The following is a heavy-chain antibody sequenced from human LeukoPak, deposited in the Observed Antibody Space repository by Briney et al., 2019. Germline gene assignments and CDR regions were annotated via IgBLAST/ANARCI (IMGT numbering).Heavy chain of an antibody. Sequence: ASVKVSCKASGYTFTGYYIHWVRQAPGQGLEWMGRINPNSGGTDYAQKFQGRVTMTRDTSISTAYMELSRLRSDDTAVYYCARVYYYYDSSGYRSFDYWGQGTLVTVSS. CDR2: INPNSGGT. D-gene: IGHD3-22*01. CDR3: ARVYYYYDSSGYRSFDY. V-gene: IGHV1-2*06. CDR1: GYTFTGYY. J-gene: IGHJ4*02.